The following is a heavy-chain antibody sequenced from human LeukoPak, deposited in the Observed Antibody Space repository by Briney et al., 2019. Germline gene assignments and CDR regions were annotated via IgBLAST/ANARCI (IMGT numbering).Heavy chain of an antibody. Sequence: SVKVSCKASGGTFSSFAISWVRQAPGQGLEWMGGIIPIFGTANYAQKFQGRVTITADESTSTAYMELSSLRSEDTAVYYCARETIAAAGKFDYWGQGTLVTVSS. V-gene: IGHV1-69*01. CDR3: ARETIAAAGKFDY. CDR2: IIPIFGTA. D-gene: IGHD6-13*01. J-gene: IGHJ4*02. CDR1: GGTFSSFA.